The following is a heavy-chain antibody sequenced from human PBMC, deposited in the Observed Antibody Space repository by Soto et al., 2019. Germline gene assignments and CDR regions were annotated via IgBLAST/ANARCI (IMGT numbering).Heavy chain of an antibody. D-gene: IGHD5-12*01. CDR3: AKSGGFSGYDWRGYYYYGMDV. CDR1: GFSFSSYA. V-gene: IGHV3-23*01. Sequence: EVQLLESGGGLKQPGESLRLSCAASGFSFSSYAMSWVRQAPGKGLEWVSGIRDSGGNTYYADSVKGRFTISRDNSKNSVSLQMNSLRAEDTAVYYCAKSGGFSGYDWRGYYYYGMDVRGQGTTVTLSS. J-gene: IGHJ6*02. CDR2: IRDSGGNT.